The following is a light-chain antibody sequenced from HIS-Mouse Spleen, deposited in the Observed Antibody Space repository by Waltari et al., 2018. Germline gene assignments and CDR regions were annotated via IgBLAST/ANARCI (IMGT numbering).Light chain of an antibody. J-gene: IGLJ2*01. Sequence: SYELTQPPSVSVSPGQTARITVSGAALPKKYAYWYQQKSGQAPGLVIYEDSKRPSGIPERFSGSSSGTMATLTISGAQVEDEADYYCYSTDSSGNHVVFGGGTKLTVL. V-gene: IGLV3-10*01. CDR1: ALPKKY. CDR3: YSTDSSGNHVV. CDR2: EDS.